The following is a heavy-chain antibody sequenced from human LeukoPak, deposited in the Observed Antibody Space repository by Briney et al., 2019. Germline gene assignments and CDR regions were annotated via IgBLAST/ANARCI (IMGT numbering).Heavy chain of an antibody. Sequence: AGGSLRLSCAASEFTFSNFAMSWVRQAPGKGLEWVSTISGSGDNTYYADSVKGRFTISRDNSKNTLYLQMNSLRAEDTAVYYCEYYYYGMDVWGQGTTVTVSS. CDR3: EYYYYGMDV. CDR1: EFTFSNFA. V-gene: IGHV3-23*01. J-gene: IGHJ6*02. CDR2: ISGSGDNT.